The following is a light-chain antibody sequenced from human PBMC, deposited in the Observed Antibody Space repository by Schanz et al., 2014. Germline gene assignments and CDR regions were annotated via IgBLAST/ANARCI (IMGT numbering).Light chain of an antibody. V-gene: IGKV3-20*01. CDR2: GAS. Sequence: DIVLTQSPGTLSLSPGERATLSCRASQSVSSDLAWYQQKSGQAPRLLIYGASNRATGIPARFSGSGSGTDFTLTIGRLEPEDFAVYYCQQYGRSLWTFGQGTKVEIK. CDR3: QQYGRSLWT. CDR1: QSVSSD. J-gene: IGKJ1*01.